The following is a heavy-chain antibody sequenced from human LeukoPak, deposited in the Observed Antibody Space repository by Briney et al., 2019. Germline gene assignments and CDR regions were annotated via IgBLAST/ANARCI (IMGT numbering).Heavy chain of an antibody. Sequence: ASVKVSCKASGFTFNDHYMHWVRQAPGQGLVWMGWINPNSGGTNYAQKFQGRVTMTRDTSISTAYMELSRLRSDDTAVYYCAREVVVVAGTDYWGQGTLVTVSS. V-gene: IGHV1-2*02. CDR2: INPNSGGT. J-gene: IGHJ4*02. CDR3: AREVVVVAGTDY. CDR1: GFTFNDHY. D-gene: IGHD2-15*01.